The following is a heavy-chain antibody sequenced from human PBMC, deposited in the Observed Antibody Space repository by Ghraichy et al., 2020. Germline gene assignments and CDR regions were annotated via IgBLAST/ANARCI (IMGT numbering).Heavy chain of an antibody. V-gene: IGHV4-34*08. Sequence: YAVSGESFSDFDWTWIRQPPGKALEWIGEIYHGGRTSYNSSLKSRVTMSIDTSKNRIFLNLTSVTAADTAVYYCASVPGDYWGQGTLVTVSS. J-gene: IGHJ4*02. CDR3: ASVPGDY. CDR2: IYHGGRT. CDR1: GESFSDFD.